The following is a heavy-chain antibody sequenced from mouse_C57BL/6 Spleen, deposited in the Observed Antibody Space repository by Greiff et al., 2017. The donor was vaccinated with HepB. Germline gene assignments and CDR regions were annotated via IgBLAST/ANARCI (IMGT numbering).Heavy chain of an antibody. CDR3: ARMAYDYDVGYAMDY. CDR2: TFYSGIT. J-gene: IGHJ4*01. CDR1: GFSINSDCY. D-gene: IGHD2-4*01. V-gene: IGHV3-3*01. Sequence: EVKLMESGPSLVRPSQTLSLTCTVTGFSINSDCYWIWIRQFPGNKLEYIGYTFYSGITYYNPSLESRTYITRDTSKNQFSLKLSSVTTEDTATYYCARMAYDYDVGYAMDYWGQGTSVTVSS.